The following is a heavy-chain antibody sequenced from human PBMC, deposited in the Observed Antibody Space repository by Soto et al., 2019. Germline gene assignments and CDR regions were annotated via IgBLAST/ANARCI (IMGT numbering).Heavy chain of an antibody. CDR3: AKKLPGPYHALFDH. Sequence: QVQLVESGGGVVQAGKSLRLSCAASGFIFNTYGMHWVRQAPGKGLEWVAVISYDGRSEYYADSVKGRFTISRDNSKNTLFLQMNSLRAEDTAVYFCAKKLPGPYHALFDHCGQGALVTVSA. CDR1: GFIFNTYG. J-gene: IGHJ4*02. D-gene: IGHD2-15*01. V-gene: IGHV3-30*18. CDR2: ISYDGRSE.